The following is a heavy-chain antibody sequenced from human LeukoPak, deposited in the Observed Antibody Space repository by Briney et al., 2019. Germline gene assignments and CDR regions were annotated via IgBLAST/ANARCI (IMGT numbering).Heavy chain of an antibody. D-gene: IGHD7-27*01. J-gene: IGHJ4*02. Sequence: RASVKVSCKASGYTSTDHGFRWLRQAPGQGIEWMGWIHPGRGDTNIAQKFQGRVSLTRDMSISTAYMELSRLTSDDTAVYYCARDHNWGPDYWGQGTLVSVSS. CDR3: ARDHNWGPDY. V-gene: IGHV1-2*02. CDR1: GYTSTDHG. CDR2: IHPGRGDT.